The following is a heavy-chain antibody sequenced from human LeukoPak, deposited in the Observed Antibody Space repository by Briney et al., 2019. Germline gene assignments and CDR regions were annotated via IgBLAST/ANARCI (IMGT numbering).Heavy chain of an antibody. V-gene: IGHV3-48*03. CDR2: IGVSGSTM. J-gene: IGHJ4*02. D-gene: IGHD2-2*01. CDR1: GFTFSSYE. Sequence: GGSLRPSCAASGFTFSSYEMNWVRQAPGKGLEWVSYIGVSGSTMYYAESVKGRFTISRDNAKNSLYLQMNSLRAEDTAVYYCARERYCSSTSCPHGDLDYWGQGTLVSVSS. CDR3: ARERYCSSTSCPHGDLDY.